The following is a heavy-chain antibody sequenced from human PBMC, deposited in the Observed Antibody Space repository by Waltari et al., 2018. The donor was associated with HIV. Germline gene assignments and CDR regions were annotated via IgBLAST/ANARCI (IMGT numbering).Heavy chain of an antibody. Sequence: QVQLVQSGAEVKKPGASVKVSCKASGYTFSTYDINWVRQATGQGLEWMGWINPKSGNTGYAKKFQGRVNSTRNSSIRTAYMELSSLRSDDTAVYYCSRGLHCTATSCLLDHGMDVWGQGTAVSVSS. CDR2: INPKSGNT. CDR3: SRGLHCTATSCLLDHGMDV. D-gene: IGHD2-2*01. J-gene: IGHJ6*02. CDR1: GYTFSTYD. V-gene: IGHV1-8*01.